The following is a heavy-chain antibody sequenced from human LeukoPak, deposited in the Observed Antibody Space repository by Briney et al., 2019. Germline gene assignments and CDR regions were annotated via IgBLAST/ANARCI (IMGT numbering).Heavy chain of an antibody. D-gene: IGHD1-26*01. J-gene: IGHJ4*02. V-gene: IGHV3-23*01. CDR3: ARKRSGNYPLDY. CDR1: GFTFSGYS. Sequence: GGSLRLSCAASGFTFSGYSMSWVRQAPGKGLEWVSVIGGSGETTFYADSVKSRFTISRDNSKNTLYVQIDSLRAEDTAVYYCARKRSGNYPLDYWGQGTLVTVSS. CDR2: IGGSGETT.